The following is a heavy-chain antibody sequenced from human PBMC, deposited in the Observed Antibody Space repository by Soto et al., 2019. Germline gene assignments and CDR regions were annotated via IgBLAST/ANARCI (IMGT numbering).Heavy chain of an antibody. CDR2: MYYSGTS. Sequence: PSETLSLTCSVSGGSMINYYGSWVRQTPEKGMEWIGYMYYSGTSNYNSSLKSRVTISVDTSKNQFSLKLRSVTAADTATYYCVRSGHSFGGGSWGPGTLVTVSS. CDR1: GGSMINYY. V-gene: IGHV4-59*03. D-gene: IGHD3-16*01. CDR3: VRSGHSFGGGS. J-gene: IGHJ4*02.